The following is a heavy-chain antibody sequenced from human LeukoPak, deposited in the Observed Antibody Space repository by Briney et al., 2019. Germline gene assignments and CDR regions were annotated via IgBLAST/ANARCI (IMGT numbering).Heavy chain of an antibody. CDR1: GGSISSYY. J-gene: IGHJ4*02. CDR2: IDYSGST. V-gene: IGHV4-59*01. Sequence: SETLSLTCIVSGGSISSYYWSWIRQPPGKGLEWIGYIDYSGSTNYNPSLKSRVTISVDTSKKQFFLKLSSVTAADTAVYYCARWSGYYFYWGQGTLVTVSS. CDR3: ARWSGYYFY. D-gene: IGHD3-3*01.